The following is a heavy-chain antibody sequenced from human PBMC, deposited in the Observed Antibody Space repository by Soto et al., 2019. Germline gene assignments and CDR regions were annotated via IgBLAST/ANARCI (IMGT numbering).Heavy chain of an antibody. Sequence: QVQLQQSGPGLVKPSETLSLTCTVFGGSIRPDYWSWIRQPPGKDLEWIGYIYYTGSTTYSPSLKSRVTMSLDTSQNLLSLNLNSVTAADTAVYYCARGSPLSSSFPLDYWGQGSLVAVSS. CDR2: IYYTGST. CDR3: ARGSPLSSSFPLDY. D-gene: IGHD6-6*01. CDR1: GGSIRPDY. J-gene: IGHJ4*02. V-gene: IGHV4-59*12.